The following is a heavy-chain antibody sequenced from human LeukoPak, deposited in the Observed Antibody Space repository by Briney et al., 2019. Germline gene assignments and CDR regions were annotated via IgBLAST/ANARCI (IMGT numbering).Heavy chain of an antibody. CDR1: GFTLSSYS. J-gene: IGHJ4*02. V-gene: IGHV3-20*04. Sequence: PGGSLRLSCAASGFTLSSYSMNWVRQAPGMGLEWVSGINWNGGSTGYADSVKGRFTISRDNAKNSLYLQMNSLRAEDTALYYCARGYYYDSSGYSFFDYWGQGTLVTVSS. CDR2: INWNGGST. CDR3: ARGYYYDSSGYSFFDY. D-gene: IGHD3-22*01.